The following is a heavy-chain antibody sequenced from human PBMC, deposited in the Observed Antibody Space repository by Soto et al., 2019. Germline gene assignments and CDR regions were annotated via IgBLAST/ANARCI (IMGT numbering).Heavy chain of an antibody. CDR3: ARVYSGSYSDY. CDR1: GGSITSNNW. Sequence: QVQLQESGPGLVKPSGTLSLTCAVSGGSITSNNWWSWVRQPPGKGLEWIGEIFHSGSTYYNPSLKARFTLSLXKSKNQFSLKLSSVTAADTAVYYCARVYSGSYSDYWGQGTLVTVSS. V-gene: IGHV4-4*02. J-gene: IGHJ4*02. CDR2: IFHSGST. D-gene: IGHD1-26*01.